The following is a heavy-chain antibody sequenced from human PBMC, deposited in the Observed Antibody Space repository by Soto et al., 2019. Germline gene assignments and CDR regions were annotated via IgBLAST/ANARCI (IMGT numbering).Heavy chain of an antibody. CDR2: MNPNSGNT. CDR3: ARFGPITSTVTTRFGNYYYMDV. Sequence: ASVKVSCKASGYTFTSYDINWVRQATGQGLEWMGWMNPNSGNTGYAQKFQGRVTMTRNTSISTAYMELSSLRSEDTAVYYCARFGPITSTVTTRFGNYYYMDVWGKGTTVTVSS. J-gene: IGHJ6*03. V-gene: IGHV1-8*01. CDR1: GYTFTSYD. D-gene: IGHD4-4*01.